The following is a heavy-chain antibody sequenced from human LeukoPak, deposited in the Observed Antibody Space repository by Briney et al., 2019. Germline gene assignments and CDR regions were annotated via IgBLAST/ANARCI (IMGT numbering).Heavy chain of an antibody. CDR1: GGSISSSSYY. Sequence: SETLSLTCTVSGGSISSSSYYWGWIRQPPGKGLEWIGSIYYSGSTYYNPSLKSRVTISVDTSKNQSSLKLSSVTAADTAVYYCARGVTAGDAFDIWGQGTMVTVSS. CDR2: IYYSGST. V-gene: IGHV4-39*07. CDR3: ARGVTAGDAFDI. D-gene: IGHD3-10*01. J-gene: IGHJ3*02.